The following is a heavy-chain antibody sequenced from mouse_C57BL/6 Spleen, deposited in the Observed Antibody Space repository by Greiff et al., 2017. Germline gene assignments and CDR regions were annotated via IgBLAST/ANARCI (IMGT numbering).Heavy chain of an antibody. J-gene: IGHJ4*01. D-gene: IGHD1-1*01. CDR1: GYTFTSYW. Sequence: VQLQQPGAELVKPGASVKLSCKASGYTFTSYWMHWVKQRPGQGLEWIGMIHPNSGSTNYNEKFKSKATLTVDKSSSTAYMQLSSLTSEDSAVYYCARPYYYGSSDYAMDYWGQGTSVTVSS. CDR2: IHPNSGST. CDR3: ARPYYYGSSDYAMDY. V-gene: IGHV1-64*01.